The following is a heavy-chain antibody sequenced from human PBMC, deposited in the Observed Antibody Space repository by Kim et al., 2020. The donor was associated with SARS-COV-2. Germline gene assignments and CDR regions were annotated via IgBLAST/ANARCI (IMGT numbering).Heavy chain of an antibody. CDR3: ARDRLWFGEGDGMDV. CDR2: ISSSTSTI. J-gene: IGHJ6*02. Sequence: GGSLRLSCAASGFTFSSYSMNWVRQAPGKGLEWVSYISSSTSTIYYADSVKGRFTISRDNAKNSLYLQMNSLRAEDTAVYYCARDRLWFGEGDGMDVWGQGTTVTVSS. D-gene: IGHD3-10*01. CDR1: GFTFSSYS. V-gene: IGHV3-48*04.